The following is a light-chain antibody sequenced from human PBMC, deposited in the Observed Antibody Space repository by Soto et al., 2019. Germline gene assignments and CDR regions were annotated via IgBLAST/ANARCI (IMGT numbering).Light chain of an antibody. CDR2: DVT. J-gene: IGLJ3*02. CDR1: NSDVGAYNY. Sequence: QSALTQPPSVSGSPGQSVTTSCTGTNSDVGAYNYVSWYQQHPGKAPKLVLHDVTRRPSGVPDRFSGSKSGNTASLTISGLQAEDEADYYCCSYAGDYTWVFGGGTKLTVL. V-gene: IGLV2-11*01. CDR3: CSYAGDYTWV.